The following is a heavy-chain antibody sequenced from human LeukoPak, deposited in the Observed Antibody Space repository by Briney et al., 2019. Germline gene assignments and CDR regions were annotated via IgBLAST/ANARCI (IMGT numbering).Heavy chain of an antibody. D-gene: IGHD1-26*01. J-gene: IGHJ3*01. Sequence: PGGSLRLSCAASGFTFSDYNMRWIRQAPGKGLEWVSGISYSSGSIGYVDSVKGRFTISRDNAKNSLYLQMNSLRVEDTALYYCAKDRGGSSELGDAFDVWGQGTMVRVSS. CDR1: GFTFSDYN. V-gene: IGHV3-9*01. CDR3: AKDRGGSSELGDAFDV. CDR2: ISYSSGSI.